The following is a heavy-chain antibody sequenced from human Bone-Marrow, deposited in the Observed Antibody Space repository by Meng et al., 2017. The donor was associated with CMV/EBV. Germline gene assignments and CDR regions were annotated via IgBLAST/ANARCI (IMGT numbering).Heavy chain of an antibody. CDR1: GYTFTSYY. Sequence: ASVKVSCKASGYTFTSYYMHWVRQAPGQGLEWMGIINPSGGSTSYAQKFQGRVTMTRDTSKNQFSLKLSSVTAADTAVYYCARGGLRLGYWGQGTLVTVS. J-gene: IGHJ4*02. D-gene: IGHD4-17*01. V-gene: IGHV1-46*01. CDR2: INPSGGST. CDR3: ARGGLRLGY.